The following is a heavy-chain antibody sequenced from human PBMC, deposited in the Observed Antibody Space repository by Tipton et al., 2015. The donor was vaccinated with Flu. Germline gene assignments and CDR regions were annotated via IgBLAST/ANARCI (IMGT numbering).Heavy chain of an antibody. CDR3: ARTWDCSSTSCYGLGAFDI. V-gene: IGHV1-18*04. D-gene: IGHD2-2*01. J-gene: IGHJ3*02. CDR1: GYTFTSYG. Sequence: QVQLVQSGAEVKKPGASVKVSCKASGYTFTSYGISWVRQAPGQGLEWMGWISAYNGNTNYAQKLQGRVTMTTDTSTSTAYMELRSLRSDDTAVYYCARTWDCSSTSCYGLGAFDIWGQGTMVTVSS. CDR2: ISAYNGNT.